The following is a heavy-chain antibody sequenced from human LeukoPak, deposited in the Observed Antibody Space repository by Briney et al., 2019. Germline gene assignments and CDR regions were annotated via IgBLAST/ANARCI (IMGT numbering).Heavy chain of an antibody. CDR3: AKDWAVLGAQYIDAFDI. D-gene: IGHD4/OR15-4a*01. J-gene: IGHJ3*02. Sequence: GGSLRLSCAASGFTFSSYAMSWVRQAPGKGLEWVSAISGSGGSTYYADSVKGRFTISRDNSKNTLYLQMNSLRAEDTAVYYCAKDWAVLGAQYIDAFDIWGQGTMATVSS. CDR2: ISGSGGST. V-gene: IGHV3-23*01. CDR1: GFTFSSYA.